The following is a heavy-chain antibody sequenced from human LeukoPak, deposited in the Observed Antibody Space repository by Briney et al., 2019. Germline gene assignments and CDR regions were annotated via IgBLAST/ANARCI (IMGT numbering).Heavy chain of an antibody. D-gene: IGHD1-26*01. V-gene: IGHV1-69*05. Sequence: GSSVKVSCKASGGTFSSYAISWVRQAPGQGLEWMGGIIPIFGTANYAQKFQGRVTITTDESTSTAYMELSSLRSEDTAVSYCARVVVGATTTWFDPWGQGTLVTVSS. CDR3: ARVVVGATTTWFDP. J-gene: IGHJ5*02. CDR2: IIPIFGTA. CDR1: GGTFSSYA.